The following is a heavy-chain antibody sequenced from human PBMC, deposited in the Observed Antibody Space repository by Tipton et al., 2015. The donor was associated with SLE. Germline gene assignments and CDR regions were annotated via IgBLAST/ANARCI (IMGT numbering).Heavy chain of an antibody. V-gene: IGHV3-74*01. D-gene: IGHD6-19*01. CDR2: INSDGSSR. J-gene: IGHJ4*02. CDR3: AKEPRSSGWKNPWEY. Sequence: SLRLSCAASGFTFSSYWMHWVRQAPGKGLVWVSRINSDGSSRSYADSVKGRFTISRDNAKNTLYLQMNSLRAEDTAVYYCAKEPRSSGWKNPWEYWGQGTLVTVSS. CDR1: GFTFSSYW.